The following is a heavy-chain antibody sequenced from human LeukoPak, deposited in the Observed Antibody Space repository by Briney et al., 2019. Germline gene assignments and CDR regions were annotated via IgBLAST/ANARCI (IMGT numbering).Heavy chain of an antibody. CDR1: GFTFSSYG. D-gene: IGHD5-12*01. V-gene: IGHV3-21*01. CDR3: ARDNSGYARFDY. Sequence: GRSLRLSCATSGFTFSSYGMHWVRQAPGKGLEWVSSISSSSSYIYYADSVKGRFTISRDNAKNSLYLQMNSLRAEDTAVYYCARDNSGYARFDYWGQGTLVTVSS. J-gene: IGHJ4*02. CDR2: ISSSSSYI.